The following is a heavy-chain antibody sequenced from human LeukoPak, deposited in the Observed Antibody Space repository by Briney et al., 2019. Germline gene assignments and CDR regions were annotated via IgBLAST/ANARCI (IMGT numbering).Heavy chain of an antibody. CDR1: GGSFSGYY. CDR3: AAAYDILTGYTDY. D-gene: IGHD3-9*01. J-gene: IGHJ4*02. V-gene: IGHV4-34*01. Sequence: PSETLSLTCAVYGGSFSGYYWSWIRQPPGKGLEWIGEINHSGSTNYNPSLKSRVTISVDTSKNQFSLKLSSVTAADTAVYYCAAAYDILTGYTDYWGQGTLITVSS. CDR2: INHSGST.